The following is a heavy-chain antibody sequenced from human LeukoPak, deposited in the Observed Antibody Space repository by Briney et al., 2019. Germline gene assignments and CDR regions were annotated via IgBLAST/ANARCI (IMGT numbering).Heavy chain of an antibody. CDR3: ASEDNTGSSAY. V-gene: IGHV3-7*01. J-gene: IGHJ4*02. CDR2: IKQDGSEK. D-gene: IGHD3-9*01. CDR1: GFTFSSYA. Sequence: GGSLRLSCAASGFTFSSYAMSWVRQAPGKGLEWVANIKQDGSEKYYVDSVKGRFTISRDNAKNSLYLQMNSLRGEDTGLYYCASEDNTGSSAYWGQGTLVTVSS.